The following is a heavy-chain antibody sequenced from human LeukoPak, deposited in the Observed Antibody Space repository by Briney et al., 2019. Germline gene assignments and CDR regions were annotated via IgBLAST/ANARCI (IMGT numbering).Heavy chain of an antibody. V-gene: IGHV4-61*10. CDR2: IHYSGST. D-gene: IGHD5-18*01. CDR3: ARTTEGGYTYGYFYYYYMDV. CDR1: GGSISSGSYY. J-gene: IGHJ6*03. Sequence: SETLSLTCTVSGGSISSGSYYWSWIRQPAGKGLEWIEYIHYSGSTNYNPSLKSRVTISVDTSKNQFSLKLSSVTAADTAVYYCARTTEGGYTYGYFYYYYMDVWGKGTTVTISS.